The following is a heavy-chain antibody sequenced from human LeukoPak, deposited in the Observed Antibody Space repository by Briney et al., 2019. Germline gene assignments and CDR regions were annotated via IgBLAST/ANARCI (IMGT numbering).Heavy chain of an antibody. Sequence: PGGSLRLSCAASGFTFSSYAMSWVRQAPGKGLEWVSAISGSGGSTYYADSVKGQFTICRDNSKNTLYLQMNSLRAEDTAVYYCATTMYSSGWYGRDWFDPWGQGTLVTVSS. J-gene: IGHJ5*02. V-gene: IGHV3-23*01. CDR2: ISGSGGST. D-gene: IGHD6-19*01. CDR1: GFTFSSYA. CDR3: ATTMYSSGWYGRDWFDP.